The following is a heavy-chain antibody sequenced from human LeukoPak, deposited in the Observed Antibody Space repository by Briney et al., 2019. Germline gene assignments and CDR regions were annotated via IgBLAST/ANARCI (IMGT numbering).Heavy chain of an antibody. CDR2: INHSGST. J-gene: IGHJ5*02. Sequence: SETLSLTCAVYGGSFSGFYWSWIRQPPGKGLEWIGEINHSGSTNYNPSLKSRVTISVDTSKNQFSLKLSSVTAADTAVYYCARYSSSQYNWFDPWGQGTLVTVSS. CDR1: GGSFSGFY. CDR3: ARYSSSQYNWFDP. V-gene: IGHV4-34*01. D-gene: IGHD6-13*01.